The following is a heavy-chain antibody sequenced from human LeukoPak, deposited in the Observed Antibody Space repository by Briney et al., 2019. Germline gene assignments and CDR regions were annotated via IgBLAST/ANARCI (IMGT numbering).Heavy chain of an antibody. D-gene: IGHD3-9*01. CDR2: IYYSGST. CDR3: ARHVYYDILTGYYGYGFDP. Sequence: SETLSLTCTVSGGFISTYYWGWIRQPPGKGLEWIGSIYYSGSTYYNPSLKSRVTISVDTSKNQFSLKLSSVTAADTAVYYCARHVYYDILTGYYGYGFDPWGQGTLVTVSS. CDR1: GGFISTYY. J-gene: IGHJ5*02. V-gene: IGHV4-39*01.